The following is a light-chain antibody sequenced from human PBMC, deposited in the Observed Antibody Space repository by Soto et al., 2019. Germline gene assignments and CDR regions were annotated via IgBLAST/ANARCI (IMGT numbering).Light chain of an antibody. J-gene: IGKJ4*02. CDR1: QGISNY. Sequence: DIQLTQSPSFLSASVGDRVTITCRASQGISNYLAWYQRKPGKAPKLLIYTASTLQSGVPSRFSGSGSGTEVSLTISSLQPEDVSTNYYQQLNSNSLTFGGGTKVEIK. CDR2: TAS. V-gene: IGKV1-9*01. CDR3: QQLNSNSLT.